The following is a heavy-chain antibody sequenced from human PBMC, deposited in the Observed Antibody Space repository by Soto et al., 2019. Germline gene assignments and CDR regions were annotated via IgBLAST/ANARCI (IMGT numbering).Heavy chain of an antibody. CDR2: ISAYNGNT. Sequence: ASVKVSCKASGGSFSNYSISWVRHAPGQGLEWMGWISAYNGNTNYAQKLQGRVTMTTDTSTSTAYMELRSLRSDDTAVYYRAGLGSGYSLDPWGQGTLVTVSS. CDR3: AGLGSGYSLDP. J-gene: IGHJ5*02. V-gene: IGHV1-18*01. CDR1: GGSFSNYS. D-gene: IGHD5-18*01.